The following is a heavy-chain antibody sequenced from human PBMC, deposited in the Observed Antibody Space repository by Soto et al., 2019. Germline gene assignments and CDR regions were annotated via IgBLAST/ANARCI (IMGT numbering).Heavy chain of an antibody. Sequence: EVQLLESGGGLVQPGGSLRLSCAASGFTFSSYAMSWVRQAPGKGLEWVSAISGSGGSTYYADSVKGRFTISRDKSKNTLYLQMNSLRAEDTAVYYCANGGGDFWSGDSAFDIWGQGTMVTVSS. CDR2: ISGSGGST. V-gene: IGHV3-23*01. CDR3: ANGGGDFWSGDSAFDI. J-gene: IGHJ3*02. D-gene: IGHD3-3*01. CDR1: GFTFSSYA.